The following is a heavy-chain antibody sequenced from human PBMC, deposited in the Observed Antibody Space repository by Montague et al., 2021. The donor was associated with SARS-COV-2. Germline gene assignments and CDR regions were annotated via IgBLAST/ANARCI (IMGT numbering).Heavy chain of an antibody. D-gene: IGHD4-17*01. CDR3: MREPPYGAPPGAYDI. V-gene: IGHV4-59*01. Sequence: SETLSLTCTVSGGSITGYYWSWLRRSPGKGLEWIAYIYDGGAVNYNPSLGSRVTISTDNSKNQFPLKVYSVTAADTAVYYCMREPPYGAPPGAYDIWGQGTVVTVSS. J-gene: IGHJ3*02. CDR2: IYDGGAV. CDR1: GGSITGYY.